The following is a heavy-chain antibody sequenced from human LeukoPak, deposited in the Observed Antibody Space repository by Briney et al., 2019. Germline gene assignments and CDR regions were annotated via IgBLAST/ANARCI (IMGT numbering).Heavy chain of an antibody. CDR1: GFTVSSNY. CDR3: AGEFNGFYDILTGYYYYHGMDV. D-gene: IGHD3-9*01. J-gene: IGHJ6*02. CDR2: IYSGGST. Sequence: GGSLRLSCAASGFTVSSNYMSWVRQAPGKGLEWVSVIYSGGSTYYADSVKSRFTISRDNSKNTLYLQMNSLRAEDTAVYYCAGEFNGFYDILTGYYYYHGMDVWGQGTTVTVSS. V-gene: IGHV3-66*01.